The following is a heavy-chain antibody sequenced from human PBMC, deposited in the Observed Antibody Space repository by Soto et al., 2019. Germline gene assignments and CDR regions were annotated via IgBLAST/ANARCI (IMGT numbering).Heavy chain of an antibody. CDR1: GFTFSSYG. CDR2: ISYDGSNK. J-gene: IGHJ3*02. Sequence: GGSLRLSCAASGFTFSSYGMHWVRQAPGKGLEWVAVISYDGSNKYYADSVKGRFTISRDNSKNTLYLQMNSLRAEDTAVYYCAKDYYDSSGYYYVEVAFENSGHATIVSVSS. CDR3: AKDYYDSSGYYYVEVAFEN. V-gene: IGHV3-30*18. D-gene: IGHD3-22*01.